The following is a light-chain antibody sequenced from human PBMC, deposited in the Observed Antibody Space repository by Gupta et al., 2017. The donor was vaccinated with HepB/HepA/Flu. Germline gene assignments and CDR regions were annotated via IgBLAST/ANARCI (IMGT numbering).Light chain of an antibody. CDR3: QQYGDSTRYT. V-gene: IGKV3-20*01. J-gene: IGKJ2*01. CDR2: GAF. CDR1: QSVSSTY. Sequence: ELVLTQSPCTLSLSPGEGATLSCRASQSVSSTYLAWYQQKPVQAPRLLIYGAFSRATGIPDRFSGSGCGTDFTLTISSREPEDFAVYFCQQYGDSTRYTFGQGTKLEIK.